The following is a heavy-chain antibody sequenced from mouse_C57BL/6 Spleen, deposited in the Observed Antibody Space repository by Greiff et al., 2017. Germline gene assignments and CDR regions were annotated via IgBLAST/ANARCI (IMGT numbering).Heavy chain of an antibody. J-gene: IGHJ4*01. CDR1: GFNIKDYY. V-gene: IGHV14-1*01. CDR3: TTISTMVTMDY. Sequence: VQLQQSGAELVRPGASVKLSCTASGFNIKDYYMHWVKQRPEQGLEWIGRIDPEDGDTEYAPKFQGKATMTADPSSNTAYLQLSSLTSEDTAVYYCTTISTMVTMDYWGQGTSVTVSS. D-gene: IGHD2-1*01. CDR2: IDPEDGDT.